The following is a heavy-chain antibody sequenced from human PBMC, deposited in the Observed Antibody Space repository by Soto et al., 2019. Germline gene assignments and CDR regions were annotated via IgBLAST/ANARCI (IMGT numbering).Heavy chain of an antibody. D-gene: IGHD4-17*01. CDR2: IKSKTDGGTT. CDR3: TTLTTPNYYYYGMDV. CDR1: GFTFSHGW. Sequence: PGGSLTLSCAASGFTFSHGWMNWVRQAPGKGLEWVGRIKSKTDGGTTDYAAPVKCRVTISRDDSKNTLYLQMNSLKTEDTAVYYCTTLTTPNYYYYGMDVWGQGTTVTVSS. V-gene: IGHV3-15*07. J-gene: IGHJ6*02.